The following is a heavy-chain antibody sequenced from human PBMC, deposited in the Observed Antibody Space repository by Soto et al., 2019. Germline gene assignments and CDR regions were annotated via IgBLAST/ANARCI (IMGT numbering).Heavy chain of an antibody. D-gene: IGHD3-3*01. J-gene: IGHJ4*02. Sequence: QVPLVQSGAEVKKPGASVKVSCKASGYTFTSYGISWVRQAPGQGLERMGWISANNGNTNYAQKLQDRVTMTTDTSTSTAYMELRSLRSDDTAVSYCARVIFGVDFFDYWGQGTLVTVSS. CDR1: GYTFTSYG. CDR2: ISANNGNT. CDR3: ARVIFGVDFFDY. V-gene: IGHV1-18*01.